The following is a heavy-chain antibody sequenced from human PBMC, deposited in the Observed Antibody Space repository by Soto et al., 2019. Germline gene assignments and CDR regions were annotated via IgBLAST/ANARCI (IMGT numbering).Heavy chain of an antibody. J-gene: IGHJ4*02. D-gene: IGHD4-17*01. V-gene: IGHV4-59*01. CDR1: GGSISSYY. CDR3: ARGYGDYFDY. Sequence: SETLSLTCTVSGGSISSYYWSWIRQPPGKGLEWIGYIYYSGSTNYNPSLKSRVTISVDTSKNQFSLKLSSVTAADTAVYYCARGYGDYFDYWGQGTLVTVSS. CDR2: IYYSGST.